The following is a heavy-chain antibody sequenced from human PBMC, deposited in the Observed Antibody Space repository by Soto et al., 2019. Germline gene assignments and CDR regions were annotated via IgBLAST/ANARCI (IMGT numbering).Heavy chain of an antibody. D-gene: IGHD5-12*01. CDR2: IIPISGTA. V-gene: IGHV1-69*05. CDR3: ARGDIVAIFGMDV. J-gene: IGHJ6*02. CDR1: GGTFSSYA. Sequence: SVKVSCKASGGTFSSYAISWVRQAPGQGLEWMGGIIPISGTANYAQKFQGRVTMTRDTSTSTVYMELSSLRSEDTAVYYCARGDIVAIFGMDVWGQGTTVTVSS.